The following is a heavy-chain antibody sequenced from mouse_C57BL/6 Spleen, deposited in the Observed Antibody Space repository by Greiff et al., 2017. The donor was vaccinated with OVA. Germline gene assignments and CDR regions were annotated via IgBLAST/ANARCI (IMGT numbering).Heavy chain of an antibody. J-gene: IGHJ2*01. V-gene: IGHV1-82*01. CDR2: IYPGDGDT. D-gene: IGHD1-1*01. CDR3: ARSSYYNNAYFDD. CDR1: GYAFSSSW. Sequence: QVQLKESGPELVKPGASVKISCKASGYAFSSSWMNWVKQRPGKGLEWIGRIYPGDGDTNYNGKFKGKATLTAEKSSSTAYMQLSSMTSEDSAVYFSARSSYYNNAYFDDWGQGTTLTVSS.